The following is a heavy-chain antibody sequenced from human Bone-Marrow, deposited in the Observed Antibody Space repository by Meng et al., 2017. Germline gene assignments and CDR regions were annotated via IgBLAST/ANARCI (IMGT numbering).Heavy chain of an antibody. V-gene: IGHV3-33*01. CDR2: IWYDGSNK. CDR1: GFTFSSYG. D-gene: IGHD3-3*01. J-gene: IGHJ6*02. Sequence: GESLKISCAASGFTFSSYGMHWVRQAPGKGLEWVAVIWYDGSNKYYADSVKGRFTISRDNSKDTLYLQMNSLRAEDTAVYYCARAQYYDCWSGYFSYDYYGMDVWGQGTTVTVSS. CDR3: ARAQYYDCWSGYFSYDYYGMDV.